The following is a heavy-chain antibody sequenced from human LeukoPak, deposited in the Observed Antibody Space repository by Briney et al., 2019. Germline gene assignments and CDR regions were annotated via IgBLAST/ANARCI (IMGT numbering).Heavy chain of an antibody. CDR2: ISWDGGSA. CDR1: GFTFNGYG. Sequence: GGSLRLSCAASGFTFNGYGMNWVRQAPGKGLEWVSLISWDGGSAYYTDSVKGRFTISRDNRKNSLYLQMNSLRTEDTALYYCAKDYGSGTLIDVWGQGTTVTVSS. J-gene: IGHJ6*02. CDR3: AKDYGSGTLIDV. D-gene: IGHD3-10*01. V-gene: IGHV3-43*01.